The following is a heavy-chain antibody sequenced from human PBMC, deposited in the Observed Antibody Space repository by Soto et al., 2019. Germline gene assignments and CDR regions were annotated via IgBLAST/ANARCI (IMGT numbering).Heavy chain of an antibody. CDR1: GYSFTSYW. J-gene: IGHJ5*02. D-gene: IGHD6-19*01. V-gene: IGHV5-51*01. CDR3: GRGAVAGRSTNWFVP. Sequence: PGESLKISCNGSGYSFTSYWIGWVRQMPGKGLEWMGIIYPGDSDTRYSPSFQGQVTISADKSISTAHLQWSSLKASDTARYYCGRGAVAGRSTNWFVPWGQGTPVTVYS. CDR2: IYPGDSDT.